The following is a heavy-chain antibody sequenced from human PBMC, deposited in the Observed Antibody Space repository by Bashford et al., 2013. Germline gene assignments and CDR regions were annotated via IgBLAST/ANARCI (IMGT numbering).Heavy chain of an antibody. Sequence: GGSLRLSCAASGFTFSAYVMHWVRQAPGEELVWVSWIGQDGRNANYADSVKGRFITSRDNARNTVTLQMSSLRADDTAVYYCVRSYDTWGQGTLVTVSS. J-gene: IGHJ5*02. CDR3: VRSYDT. D-gene: IGHD3-22*01. V-gene: IGHV3-74*01. CDR1: GFTFSAYV. CDR2: IGQDGRNA.